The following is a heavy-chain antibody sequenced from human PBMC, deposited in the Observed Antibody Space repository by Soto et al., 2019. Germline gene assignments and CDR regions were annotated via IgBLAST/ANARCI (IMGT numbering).Heavy chain of an antibody. Sequence: GASVKVSCKASGYTFTDSHIHWVRQAPGQGLEWMGWINPDTGDRNYAQRFQGRLTLTRDTSITTAYMALTRLTSDDTAVYYCARDTTGTYVDYWGQGTLVTVSS. J-gene: IGHJ4*02. D-gene: IGHD1-1*01. CDR3: ARDTTGTYVDY. V-gene: IGHV1-2*02. CDR2: INPDTGDR. CDR1: GYTFTDSH.